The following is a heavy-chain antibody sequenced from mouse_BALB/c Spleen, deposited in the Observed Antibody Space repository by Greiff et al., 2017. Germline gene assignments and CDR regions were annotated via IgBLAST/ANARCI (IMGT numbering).Heavy chain of an antibody. CDR1: GFTFSSFG. V-gene: IGHV5-17*02. Sequence: EVQRVESGGGLVQPGGSRKLSCAASGFTFSSFGMHWVRQAPEKGLEWVAYISSGSSTIYYADTVKGRFTISRDNPKNTLFLQMTSLRSEDTAMYYCASGDYDYWYFDVWGAGTTVTVSS. CDR3: ASGDYDYWYFDV. D-gene: IGHD2-4*01. CDR2: ISSGSSTI. J-gene: IGHJ1*01.